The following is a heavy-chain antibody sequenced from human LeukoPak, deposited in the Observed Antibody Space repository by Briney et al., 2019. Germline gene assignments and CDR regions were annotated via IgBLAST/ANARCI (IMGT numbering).Heavy chain of an antibody. J-gene: IGHJ4*02. D-gene: IGHD3-10*01. CDR3: ARGESMVYYFDY. Sequence: GGSLRLSCTVSGFTVSSNSMSWVRQAPGKGLEWVSFIYSAGNTHYSDSVKGRFTISIDNSKNTLYLQMNSLRAEDMAVYYCARGESMVYYFDYWGQGTLVTVSS. CDR2: IYSAGNT. CDR1: GFTVSSNS. V-gene: IGHV3-53*01.